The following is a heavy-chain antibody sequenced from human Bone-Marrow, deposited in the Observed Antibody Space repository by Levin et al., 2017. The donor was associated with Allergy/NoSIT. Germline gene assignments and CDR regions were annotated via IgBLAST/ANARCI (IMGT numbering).Heavy chain of an antibody. CDR1: GFSLSTSTVG. V-gene: IGHV2-5*02. Sequence: SGLTLVKPTQTLTLTCTFSGFSLSTSTVGVAWFRQPPGKALEWLALIYWDDDKRYSPSLKSRLPIATDTSKHQVVLTLTNMDPVDTATYVCARSGFGELFDAFDFWGQGTMVTVSS. J-gene: IGHJ3*01. CDR2: IYWDDDK. CDR3: ARSGFGELFDAFDF. D-gene: IGHD3-10*01.